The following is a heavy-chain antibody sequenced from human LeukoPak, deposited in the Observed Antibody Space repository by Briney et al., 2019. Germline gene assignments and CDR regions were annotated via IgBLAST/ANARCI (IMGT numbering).Heavy chain of an antibody. J-gene: IGHJ6*02. V-gene: IGHV1-69*13. CDR3: ARCCSGGSCYYDYYYGMDV. CDR1: GGTFSSYA. D-gene: IGHD2-15*01. Sequence: SVKVSCKASGGTFSSYAISWVRQAPGQGLEWMRGIIPIFGTANYAQKFQGRVTITADESTSTAYMELSSLRSEDTAVYYCARCCSGGSCYYDYYYGMDVWGQGTTVTVSS. CDR2: IIPIFGTA.